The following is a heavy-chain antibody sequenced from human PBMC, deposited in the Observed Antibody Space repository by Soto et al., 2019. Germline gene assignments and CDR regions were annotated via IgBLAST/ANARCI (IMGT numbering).Heavy chain of an antibody. J-gene: IGHJ4*02. CDR1: GFTFSSYA. CDR2: IRASGGST. D-gene: IGHD3-16*02. V-gene: IGHV3-23*01. Sequence: PGGSLRLSCAASGFTFSSYAMSWVCQAPGKGLEWVSTIRASGGSTYYADSVKGRFTISRDNSKNTLYLQMNSLRAEDTAVYYCAKGGYTSYFDYWGQGALVTVSS. CDR3: AKGGYTSYFDY.